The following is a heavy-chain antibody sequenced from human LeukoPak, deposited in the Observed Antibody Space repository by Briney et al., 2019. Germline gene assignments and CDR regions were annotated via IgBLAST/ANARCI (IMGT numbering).Heavy chain of an antibody. CDR1: GFIFRNYA. V-gene: IGHV3-23*01. CDR3: AKDVWWSVS. J-gene: IGHJ5*02. Sequence: GGSLRLSCVASGFIFRNYAMSWVRQAPGEGLEWVSGISDNGGGTYYADSVKGRFTISRDNSKNTMYLQINSLRAEDTAIYYCAKDVWWSVSWGQGTLVTVSS. D-gene: IGHD2-8*02. CDR2: ISDNGGGT.